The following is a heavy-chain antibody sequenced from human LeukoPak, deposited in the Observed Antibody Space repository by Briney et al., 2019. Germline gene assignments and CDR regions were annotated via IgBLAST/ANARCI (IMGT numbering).Heavy chain of an antibody. V-gene: IGHV3-7*01. D-gene: IGHD1-26*01. CDR3: ARAKTGELLFGFDY. J-gene: IGHJ4*02. CDR1: GFTFSSYW. Sequence: PGGSLRLSCAASGFTFSSYWMSWVRQAPGKGLEWVANIKQDGSEKYYVDSVKGRFTISRDNAKNSLYLQMNSLRAEDTAVYYCARAKTGELLFGFDYWGQGTLVTVSS. CDR2: IKQDGSEK.